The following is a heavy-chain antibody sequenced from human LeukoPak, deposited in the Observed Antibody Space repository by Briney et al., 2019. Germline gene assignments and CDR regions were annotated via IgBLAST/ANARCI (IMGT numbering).Heavy chain of an antibody. CDR2: ISSSGSTI. CDR3: AGGYCSSTSCHVGAFDI. J-gene: IGHJ3*02. Sequence: PGGSLRLFCAASGFTFSSFEMNWVRPGPGKGLEWVSHISSSGSTIYYADSVKGRFTISRDNAKNSLYLQMNSLRAEDTAVYYCAGGYCSSTSCHVGAFDIWGQGTVVTVSS. V-gene: IGHV3-48*03. CDR1: GFTFSSFE. D-gene: IGHD2-2*01.